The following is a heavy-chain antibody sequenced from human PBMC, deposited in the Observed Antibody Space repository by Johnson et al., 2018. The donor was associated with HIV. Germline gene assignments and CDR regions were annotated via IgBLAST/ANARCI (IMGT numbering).Heavy chain of an antibody. Sequence: VQLVESGGGLVQSGRPLGLSCPPTVFTFSIYWMAWVRQAPGKGLEWVANINQHGSENYYVDSVMVRFTISRDNSKNTLYLQMNSLRAEDTAVYYCARARDRSSSRDAFDIWGQGTMVTVSS. CDR1: VFTFSIYW. CDR2: INQHGSEN. CDR3: ARARDRSSSRDAFDI. D-gene: IGHD6-13*01. J-gene: IGHJ3*02. V-gene: IGHV3-7*02.